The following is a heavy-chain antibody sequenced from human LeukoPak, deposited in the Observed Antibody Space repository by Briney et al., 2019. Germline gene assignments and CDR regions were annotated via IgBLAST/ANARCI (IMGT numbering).Heavy chain of an antibody. V-gene: IGHV1-46*01. D-gene: IGHD6-13*01. CDR3: ARGGSAAANFDY. J-gene: IGHJ4*02. CDR2: INPSGGST. Sequence: ASVKVFCKASGYTFTNYYMHWVRQAPGQGLEWMGIINPSGGSTSYAQKFQGRVTLTRDTSTSAVYMELSSLRSEDTAVYYCARGGSAAANFDYWGQGTLLTVSS. CDR1: GYTFTNYY.